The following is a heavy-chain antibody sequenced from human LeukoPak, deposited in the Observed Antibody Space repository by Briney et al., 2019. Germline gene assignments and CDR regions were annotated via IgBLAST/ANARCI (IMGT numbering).Heavy chain of an antibody. V-gene: IGHV4-59*08. Sequence: SETLSLTCTVSGGSISSYYWSWIRQPLGKGLEWIGYIYYSGSTNYNPSLKSRVTISVDTSKNQFSLKLSSVTAADTAMYYCASKVAYCSGGSCYGYFDYWGQGTLVTVSS. CDR3: ASKVAYCSGGSCYGYFDY. D-gene: IGHD2-15*01. J-gene: IGHJ4*02. CDR2: IYYSGST. CDR1: GGSISSYY.